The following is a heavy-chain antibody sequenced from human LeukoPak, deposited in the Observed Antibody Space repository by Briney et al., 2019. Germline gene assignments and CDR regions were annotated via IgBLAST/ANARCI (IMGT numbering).Heavy chain of an antibody. V-gene: IGHV3-30*18. CDR2: ISYDGSNK. J-gene: IGHJ6*02. CDR1: GFSFSRYG. Sequence: GGSLRLSCAASGFSFSRYGMHWVRQAPGKGLEWVAVISYDGSNKYYADSVKGRFTISRDNSKNTLYLQMNSLRAEDTAVYYCAKGKDNWTLYGMAVGGQGPTVTVSS. CDR3: AKGKDNWTLYGMAV. D-gene: IGHD1-20*01.